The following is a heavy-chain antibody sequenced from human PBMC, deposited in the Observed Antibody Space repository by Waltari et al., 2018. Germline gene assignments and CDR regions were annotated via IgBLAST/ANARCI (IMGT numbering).Heavy chain of an antibody. J-gene: IGHJ6*02. CDR2: IIPTFGTA. Sequence: QVQLVQSGAEVKKPGSSVKVSCKASGGTFSSYAISWVRQAPGQGLEWMGGIIPTFGTANYAQKFQGRVTITADESTSTAYMELSSLRSEDTAVYYCARGVATIRSYYYYGMDVWGQGTTVTVSS. CDR3: ARGVATIRSYYYYGMDV. D-gene: IGHD5-12*01. CDR1: GGTFSSYA. V-gene: IGHV1-69*12.